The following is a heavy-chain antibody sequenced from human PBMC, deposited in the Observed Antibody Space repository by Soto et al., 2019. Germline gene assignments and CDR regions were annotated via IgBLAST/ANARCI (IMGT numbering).Heavy chain of an antibody. CDR2: ISWNSGSI. CDR3: AKDAITMVRGVISYYGMDV. V-gene: IGHV3-9*01. Sequence: SLRLSCAASGFTFDDYAMHWVRQAPGKGLEWVSGISWNSGSIGYADSVKGRFTISRDNAKNSLYLQMNSLRAEDTALYYCAKDAITMVRGVISYYGMDVWGQGTTVPVSS. D-gene: IGHD3-10*01. CDR1: GFTFDDYA. J-gene: IGHJ6*02.